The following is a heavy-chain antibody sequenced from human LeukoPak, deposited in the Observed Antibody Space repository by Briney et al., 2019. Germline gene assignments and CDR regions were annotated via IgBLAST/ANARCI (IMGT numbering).Heavy chain of an antibody. Sequence: ASVKVSCKASGYTFTSYGISWVRQAPGQGLEWMGWISAYNGNTNYAQRLQGRVTMTTDTSTSTAYMELRSLRSEDTAVYYCARTDYDFWSGFFWGQGTLVTVSS. V-gene: IGHV1-18*01. D-gene: IGHD3-3*01. CDR1: GYTFTSYG. CDR3: ARTDYDFWSGFF. CDR2: ISAYNGNT. J-gene: IGHJ4*02.